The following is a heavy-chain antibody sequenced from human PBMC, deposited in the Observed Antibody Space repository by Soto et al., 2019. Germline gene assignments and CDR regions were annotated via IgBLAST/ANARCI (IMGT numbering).Heavy chain of an antibody. CDR3: ARSRARGSGWARGFDP. D-gene: IGHD6-19*01. CDR1: GFTVSSNY. Sequence: GGSLRLSCAASGFTVSSNYMSWARQAPGKGLEWVSVIYSGGSAYYADSVKGRFTISRDNSKNTLYLQMNSLRAEDTAVYYCARSRARGSGWARGFDPWGQGTLVTSPQ. V-gene: IGHV3-53*01. J-gene: IGHJ5*02. CDR2: IYSGGSA.